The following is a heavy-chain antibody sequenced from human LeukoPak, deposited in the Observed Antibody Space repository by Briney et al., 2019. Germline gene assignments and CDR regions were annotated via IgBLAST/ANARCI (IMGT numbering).Heavy chain of an antibody. D-gene: IGHD5-18*01. J-gene: IGHJ4*02. V-gene: IGHV3-23*01. Sequence: GGSLRLSCAASGFTFNNYAMTWVRQAPGKGLEWVSVINGGSGNSYYANSVKGRFTVSRDNSKNTLYLQMNSLRDEDTAVYYCAKGQGYNYGDSIDYWGQGTLVTVSS. CDR3: AKGQGYNYGDSIDY. CDR1: GFTFNNYA. CDR2: INGGSGNS.